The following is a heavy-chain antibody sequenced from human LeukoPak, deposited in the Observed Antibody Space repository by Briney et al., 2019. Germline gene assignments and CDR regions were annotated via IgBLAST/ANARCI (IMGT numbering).Heavy chain of an antibody. CDR3: ANVLRYFDWLLIDY. V-gene: IGHV4-4*02. J-gene: IGHJ4*02. CDR2: IYHSGST. CDR1: GGSISSSNW. D-gene: IGHD3-9*01. Sequence: PSETLSLTCAVSGGSISSSNWWSWVRQPPGKGLEWIGEIYHSGSTNYNPSLKSRVTISVDKSKNQFSLKLSSVTAADTAVYYCANVLRYFDWLLIDYWAREPWSPSPQ.